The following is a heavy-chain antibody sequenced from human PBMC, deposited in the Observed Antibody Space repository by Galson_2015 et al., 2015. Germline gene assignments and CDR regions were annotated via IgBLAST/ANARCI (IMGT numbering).Heavy chain of an antibody. CDR3: AREAVAGLDY. J-gene: IGHJ4*02. Sequence: CAISGDRVSSNIAAWNWIRQSPSRGLEWLGRTYYRSKWYNDYAVSVKSRLTINPDTSKNQFSLQLNSVTPEDTAVYYCAREAVAGLDYWGQETLVTVSS. CDR2: TYYRSKWYN. D-gene: IGHD6-19*01. V-gene: IGHV6-1*01. CDR1: GDRVSSNIAA.